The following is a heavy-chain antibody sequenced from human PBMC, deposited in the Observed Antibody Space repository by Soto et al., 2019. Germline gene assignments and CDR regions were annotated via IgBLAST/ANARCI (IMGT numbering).Heavy chain of an antibody. Sequence: GGSLRLSCAASGFPVSSYAMHWVRQSPGKGLEWVAFISYDGSNKYYADSVKGRFTISRDNSKNTLYLQMKSLRAEDTAVYYCAKPDHQDAVNNYPPYGIDVWGQGTTVTVFS. V-gene: IGHV3-30-3*01. CDR2: ISYDGSNK. J-gene: IGHJ6*02. CDR3: AKPDHQDAVNNYPPYGIDV. D-gene: IGHD4-4*01. CDR1: GFPVSSYA.